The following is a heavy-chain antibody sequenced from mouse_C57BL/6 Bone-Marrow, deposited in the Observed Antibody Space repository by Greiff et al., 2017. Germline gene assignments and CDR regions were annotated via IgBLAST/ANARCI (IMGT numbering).Heavy chain of an antibody. CDR2: INPNNGGT. J-gene: IGHJ3*01. CDR1: GYTFTDYN. V-gene: IGHV1-22*01. D-gene: IGHD1-1*01. CDR3: ARSYYYGSSYEAY. Sequence: EVQLQQSGPELVKPGASVKMSCKASGYTFTDYNMHWVKQSHGKSLEWIGYINPNNGGTSYNQKFKGKATLTVNKSSSTAYMELRSLTSEDSAVXYCARSYYYGSSYEAYWGQGTLVTVSA.